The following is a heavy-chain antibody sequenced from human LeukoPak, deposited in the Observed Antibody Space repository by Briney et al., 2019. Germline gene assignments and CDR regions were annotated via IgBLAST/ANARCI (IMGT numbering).Heavy chain of an antibody. D-gene: IGHD4-17*01. Sequence: SETLSLTCTVSGGSISSYYWSWIRQPPGKGLEWIGYIYYSRSTNYNPSLKSRVTISVDTSKNQFSLKLSSVTAADTAVYYCASVGYGDYSLDYWGQGTLATVSS. J-gene: IGHJ4*02. CDR1: GGSISSYY. CDR3: ASVGYGDYSLDY. V-gene: IGHV4-59*01. CDR2: IYYSRST.